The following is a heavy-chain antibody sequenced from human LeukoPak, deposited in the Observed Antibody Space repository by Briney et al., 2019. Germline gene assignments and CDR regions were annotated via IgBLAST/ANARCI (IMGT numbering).Heavy chain of an antibody. Sequence: ASVKVSCKASGYTFTSYAMHWVRQAPGQRLEWMGWINVGNGNTKYSQKFQGRVTITRDTSASTAYMELSSLRSEDTAVYYCARDYHSSSWYFPPSFDYWGQGTLVTVSS. V-gene: IGHV1-3*01. D-gene: IGHD6-13*01. CDR2: INVGNGNT. CDR3: ARDYHSSSWYFPPSFDY. J-gene: IGHJ4*02. CDR1: GYTFTSYA.